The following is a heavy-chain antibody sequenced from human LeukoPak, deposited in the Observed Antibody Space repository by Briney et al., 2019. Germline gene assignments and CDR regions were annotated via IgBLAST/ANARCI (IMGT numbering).Heavy chain of an antibody. Sequence: SETLSLTCTVSGGSISSYHWSWIRQPPGKGLEWIGYIYYSGSTNYNPSLKSRVTISVDTSKNQFSLKLSSVTAADTAVYYCARRGGSSSTLFDYWGQGTLVTVSS. CDR2: IYYSGST. CDR3: ARRGGSSSTLFDY. CDR1: GGSISSYH. D-gene: IGHD1-26*01. V-gene: IGHV4-59*08. J-gene: IGHJ4*02.